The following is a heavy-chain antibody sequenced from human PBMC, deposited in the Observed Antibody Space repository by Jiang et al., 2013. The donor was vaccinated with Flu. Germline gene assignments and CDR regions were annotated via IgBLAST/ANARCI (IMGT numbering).Heavy chain of an antibody. Sequence: GAEVKKPGSSVKVSCKASGGTFSSYAISWVRQAPGQGLEWMGGIIPILGIANYAQKFQGRVTITADKSTSTAYMELSSLRSEDTAVYYCARDVEQGGDGYNWPESDGDYWGQGTLVTVSS. CDR2: IIPILGIA. V-gene: IGHV1-69*10. CDR1: GGTFSSYA. J-gene: IGHJ4*02. D-gene: IGHD5-24*01. CDR3: ARDVEQGGDGYNWPESDGDY.